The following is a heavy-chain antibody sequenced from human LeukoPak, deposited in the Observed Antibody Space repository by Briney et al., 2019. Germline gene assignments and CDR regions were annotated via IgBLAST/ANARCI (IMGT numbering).Heavy chain of an antibody. D-gene: IGHD3-22*01. Sequence: SETLSLTCTVSRASINNNFWTWIRQPPGKGLEWIGYTYSSGSANYNPSLKSRVIISGDTSKNQISLNLTSVTAADTAVYFCARHRDYYDTWGHGTLVTVSS. V-gene: IGHV4-59*08. CDR1: RASINNNF. J-gene: IGHJ4*01. CDR2: TYSSGSA. CDR3: ARHRDYYDT.